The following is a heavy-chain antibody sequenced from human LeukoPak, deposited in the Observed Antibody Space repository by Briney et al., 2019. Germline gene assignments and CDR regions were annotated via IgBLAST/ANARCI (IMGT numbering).Heavy chain of an antibody. CDR2: ISRTNSI. J-gene: IGHJ4*02. CDR1: GFIFNSYA. D-gene: IGHD2-21*01. V-gene: IGHV3-48*02. Sequence: GGSLRLSCAASGFIFNSYAMNWIRQAPGKGLEWVSYISRTNSIYYSDSVRGRFTISRDNAKNSLYLQMNSLRDEDTAVYCCARDHDWGFDYWGQGILVAVSS. CDR3: ARDHDWGFDY.